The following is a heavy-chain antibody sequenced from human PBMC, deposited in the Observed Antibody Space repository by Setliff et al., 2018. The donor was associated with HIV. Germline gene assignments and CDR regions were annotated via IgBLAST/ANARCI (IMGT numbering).Heavy chain of an antibody. V-gene: IGHV1-69*10. CDR2: IIPVARIP. J-gene: IGHJ4*02. CDR1: GYTFTSYG. CDR3: ARGPLYGYDRGYFDY. D-gene: IGHD5-12*01. Sequence: SVKVSCKASGYTFTSYGMSWVRQAPGQGLEWMGWIIPVARIPNYAQKFQDRVTITADESTSTVYMEISSLTSEDTALYYCARGPLYGYDRGYFDYWGQGTLVTVSS.